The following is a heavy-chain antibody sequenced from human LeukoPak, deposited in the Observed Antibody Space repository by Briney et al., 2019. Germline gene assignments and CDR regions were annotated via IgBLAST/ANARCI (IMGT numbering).Heavy chain of an antibody. CDR1: GGSISSYY. V-gene: IGHV4-4*07. D-gene: IGHD4-17*01. CDR3: ARLSTVTTSFDY. J-gene: IGHJ4*02. CDR2: IYTSGTT. Sequence: SETLSLTCTVSGGSISSYYWSWIWQPAGKGLEWIGRIYTSGTTHYNPSLKSRVTMSVDTSKNQFSLKLSSVTAADMAVYYCARLSTVTTSFDYWGQGTLVTVSS.